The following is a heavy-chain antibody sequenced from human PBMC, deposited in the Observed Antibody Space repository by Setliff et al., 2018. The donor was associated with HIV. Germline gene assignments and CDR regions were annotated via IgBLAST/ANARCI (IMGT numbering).Heavy chain of an antibody. CDR3: ARADYDTGTYYFDF. J-gene: IGHJ4*01. CDR1: GASISNYY. V-gene: IGHV4-59*01. CDR2: VYYSGST. Sequence: SETLSLTCTVSGASISNYYWSWTRQPPGKGLEWLGYVYYSGSTSYNPSLKGRLTIPVDTSKNHFSLRLSSVTAADTAVYYCARADYDTGTYYFDFWGHGTLVTVSS. D-gene: IGHD3-22*01.